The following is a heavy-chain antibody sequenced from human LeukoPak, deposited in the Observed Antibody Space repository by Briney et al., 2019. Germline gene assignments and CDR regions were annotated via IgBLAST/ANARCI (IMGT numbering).Heavy chain of an antibody. CDR2: IYSGGST. D-gene: IGHD4-11*01. Sequence: GGSLRLSCAASGFTVSSNYMSWVRQAPGKGLEWVSVIYSGGSTYYADSVKGRFTISRDNSKNTLYLQMNSLRAEDTAVYYCAKGVDYTAFDIWGQGTMVTVSS. V-gene: IGHV3-53*01. CDR1: GFTVSSNY. J-gene: IGHJ3*02. CDR3: AKGVDYTAFDI.